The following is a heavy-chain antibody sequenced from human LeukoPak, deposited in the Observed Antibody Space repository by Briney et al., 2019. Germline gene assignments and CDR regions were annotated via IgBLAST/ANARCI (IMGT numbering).Heavy chain of an antibody. V-gene: IGHV1-46*01. CDR3: TRDLGD. CDR2: VNPSGTT. J-gene: IGHJ4*01. Sequence: ASVQISCKASRYTLTNKNYIHWVRQAPGQGLEWMGIVNPSGTTSSAQKFQGRVTMIRDTSTTTFYMALTSLTSEDTAVYYCTRDLGDWGQGTLVTVSS. D-gene: IGHD3-16*01. CDR1: RYTLTNKNY.